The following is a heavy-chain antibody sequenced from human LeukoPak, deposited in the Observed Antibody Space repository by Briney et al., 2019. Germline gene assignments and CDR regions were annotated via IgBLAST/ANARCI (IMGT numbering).Heavy chain of an antibody. Sequence: ASLKVSSKASGDTFTSYDINWVRQATGQGLEWMGWMNPNSGNTGYAQKFQGRVTMTRNTSISTAYMELSSLRSEDTAVYYCAMLKVGATTMDYWGQGTLVTVSS. D-gene: IGHD1-26*01. CDR2: MNPNSGNT. J-gene: IGHJ4*02. V-gene: IGHV1-8*01. CDR3: AMLKVGATTMDY. CDR1: GDTFTSYD.